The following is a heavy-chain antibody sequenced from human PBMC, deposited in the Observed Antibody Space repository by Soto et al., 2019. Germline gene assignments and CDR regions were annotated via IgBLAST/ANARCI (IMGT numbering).Heavy chain of an antibody. Sequence: QVQLQESGPGLVKPSETLSLTCTVSGGSMTSYYWSWIRQPPGKGLEWIGFIYYTGNTKYNPSLKSRVTISIDTSKSLFSLKLISVTAADTAVYYCARRIIALEIFDFCGPGTVGTVSS. CDR1: GGSMTSYY. V-gene: IGHV4-59*08. CDR3: ARRIIALEIFDF. CDR2: IYYTGNT. D-gene: IGHD3-10*01. J-gene: IGHJ4*02.